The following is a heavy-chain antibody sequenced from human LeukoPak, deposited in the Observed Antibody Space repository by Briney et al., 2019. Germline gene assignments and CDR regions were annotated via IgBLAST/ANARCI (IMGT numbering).Heavy chain of an antibody. D-gene: IGHD1-26*01. CDR1: GGSFSGYY. V-gene: IGHV4-34*01. CDR2: INHSGST. CDR3: ATTTSGGDAFDI. J-gene: IGHJ3*02. Sequence: SETLSLTCAVYGGSFSGYYWSWIRQPPGKGLEWIGEINHSGSTNYNPSLKSRVTISVDTSNNQFSLNLRSVTAADTAVYYCATTTSGGDAFDIWGQGTMVTVSS.